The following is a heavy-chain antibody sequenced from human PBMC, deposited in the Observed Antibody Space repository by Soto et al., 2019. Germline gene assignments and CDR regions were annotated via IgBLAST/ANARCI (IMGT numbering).Heavy chain of an antibody. CDR3: ARRPRERAPDY. Sequence: QVQLVQSGAEVKKPGASVKVSCEASGYTFNSYGISWVRQAPGQGLEWLGWISAYNGKTNYAQNLQGRVTMTTDTSTNTAYMELWSLRSDDTAMYYCARRPRERAPDYWGQGTLVTVSS. CDR1: GYTFNSYG. CDR2: ISAYNGKT. D-gene: IGHD6-25*01. V-gene: IGHV1-18*01. J-gene: IGHJ4*02.